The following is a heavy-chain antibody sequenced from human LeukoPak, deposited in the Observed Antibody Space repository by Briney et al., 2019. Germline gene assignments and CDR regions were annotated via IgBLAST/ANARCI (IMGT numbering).Heavy chain of an antibody. D-gene: IGHD3-22*01. V-gene: IGHV3-23*01. Sequence: GGSLRLSCAAPGLTFSNYAMNWVRQAPGKGLEWVSAISGSGGDTYYADSVKGRFTISRDNSKNTLYLQMTTLRAEDTAVYYCAKVMYYYDSAGYPYFDYWGQGTLVTVSS. J-gene: IGHJ4*02. CDR3: AKVMYYYDSAGYPYFDY. CDR1: GLTFSNYA. CDR2: ISGSGGDT.